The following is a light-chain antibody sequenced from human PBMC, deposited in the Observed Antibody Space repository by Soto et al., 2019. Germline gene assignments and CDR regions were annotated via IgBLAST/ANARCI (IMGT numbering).Light chain of an antibody. CDR2: DAS. CDR1: QSVSSY. J-gene: IGKJ3*01. CDR3: QQRSNWSRNT. Sequence: EIVLTQSPATLSLSPGERATLSCRASQSVSSYLAWYQQKPGQAPRLLIYDASNRATGIPARFSGSGSETDFTLTISSLEPEDFAVYYCQQRSNWSRNTFGPGTKVDIK. V-gene: IGKV3-11*01.